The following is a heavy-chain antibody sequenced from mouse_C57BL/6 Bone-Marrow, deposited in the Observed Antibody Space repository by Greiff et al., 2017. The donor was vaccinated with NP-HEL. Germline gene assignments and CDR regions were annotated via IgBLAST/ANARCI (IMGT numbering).Heavy chain of an antibody. CDR1: GYTFTSYW. CDR2: IDPSDSYT. V-gene: IGHV1-50*01. J-gene: IGHJ2*01. D-gene: IGHD4-1*01. CDR3: AQEGYWLDY. Sequence: QVQLQQPGAELVKPGASVKLSCKASGYTFTSYWMQWVKQRPGQGLAWIGEIDPSDSYTNYNQKFKGKATLTVDTSSSTAYMQLSSLTSEDSAVYYCAQEGYWLDYWGQGTTLTVSS.